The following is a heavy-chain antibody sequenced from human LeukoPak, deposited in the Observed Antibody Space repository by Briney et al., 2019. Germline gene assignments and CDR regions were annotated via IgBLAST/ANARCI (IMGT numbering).Heavy chain of an antibody. CDR2: IYTSGST. CDR3: ASARGFRFDWFDP. J-gene: IGHJ5*02. CDR1: GGSISSGSYY. Sequence: PSETLSLTCTVSGGSISSGSYYWRWIRQPAGKGLEWIGRIYTSGSTNYNPSLKSRVTISVDTSKNQFSLKLSSVTAADTAVYYCASARGFRFDWFDPWGQGTLVTVSS. D-gene: IGHD3-10*01. V-gene: IGHV4-61*02.